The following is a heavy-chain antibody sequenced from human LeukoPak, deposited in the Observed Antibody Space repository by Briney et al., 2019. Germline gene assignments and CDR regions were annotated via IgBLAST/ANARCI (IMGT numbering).Heavy chain of an antibody. CDR2: INHSGST. V-gene: IGHV4-34*01. CDR3: ARGPYCSAGSCYQQI. Sequence: SETLSLTCAVYGVSFSGYYWSWIRQPPGKGLEWIGEINHSGSTKYNPSLKSRVTISVDTSKNQFSLKLSSVTAAGTAVYYCARGPYCSAGSCYQQIWGQGTMVTVSS. D-gene: IGHD2-15*01. CDR1: GVSFSGYY. J-gene: IGHJ3*02.